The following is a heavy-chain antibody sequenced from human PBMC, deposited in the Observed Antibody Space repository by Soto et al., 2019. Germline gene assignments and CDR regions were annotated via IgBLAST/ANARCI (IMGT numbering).Heavy chain of an antibody. Sequence: EVQLVESGGGLVQPGGSLRLSCAASGFTFSSYSMNWVRQAPGKGLEWVSYISSSSSTIYYADSVKGRFTISRDNAKNSLYLQMNSLRDEDTAVYYCARDSIPTGDYGDYVGYWGQGTLVTVSS. CDR3: ARDSIPTGDYGDYVGY. D-gene: IGHD4-17*01. V-gene: IGHV3-48*02. J-gene: IGHJ4*02. CDR1: GFTFSSYS. CDR2: ISSSSSTI.